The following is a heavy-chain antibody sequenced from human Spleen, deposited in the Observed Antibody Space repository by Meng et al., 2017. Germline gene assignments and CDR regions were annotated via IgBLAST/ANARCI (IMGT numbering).Heavy chain of an antibody. J-gene: IGHJ4*02. CDR1: GFTFSSYA. Sequence: GESLKISCAASGFTFSSYAMSWVRQAPGKGLEWVSAISGSGGSTYYADSVKGRFTISRDNSKNTLYLQMNSLRAEDTAVYYCAKTAAYYYDSRGYAIDYWGQGTLVTVSS. CDR2: ISGSGGST. D-gene: IGHD3-22*01. CDR3: AKTAAYYYDSRGYAIDY. V-gene: IGHV3-23*01.